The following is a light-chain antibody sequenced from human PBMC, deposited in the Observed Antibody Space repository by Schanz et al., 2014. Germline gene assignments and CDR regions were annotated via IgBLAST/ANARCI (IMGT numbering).Light chain of an antibody. Sequence: QSALTQPASVSGSPGQSITISCTGTSNDIGGSSFVSWLQQYPGKAPKLMIYDVSNRPSGVSNRFSGSKSGNTASLTISGLQAEDEADYYCSSYTSSSTRVFGGGTKLTVL. CDR2: DVS. J-gene: IGLJ3*02. V-gene: IGLV2-14*03. CDR3: SSYTSSSTRV. CDR1: SNDIGGSSF.